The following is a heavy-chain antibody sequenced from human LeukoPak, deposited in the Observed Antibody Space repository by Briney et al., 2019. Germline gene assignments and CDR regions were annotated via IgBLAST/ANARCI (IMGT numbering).Heavy chain of an antibody. CDR3: ARYTNNWFDP. V-gene: IGHV4-59*08. D-gene: IGHD2-2*02. CDR2: MYYSGST. CDR1: GGSISSYY. J-gene: IGHJ5*02. Sequence: KTSETLSLTCTVSGGSISSYYWSWIRQPPGKGLEWIGYMYYSGSTNSNPPLKSRVTMSVDTSKNQFSLKLTSVTAADAAVYYCARYTNNWFDPWGQGTLVTVSS.